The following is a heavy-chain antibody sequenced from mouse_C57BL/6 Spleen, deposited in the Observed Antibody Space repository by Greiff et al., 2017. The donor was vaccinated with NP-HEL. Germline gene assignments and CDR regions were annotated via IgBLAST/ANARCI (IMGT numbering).Heavy chain of an antibody. D-gene: IGHD4-1*01. CDR1: GYTFTSYW. J-gene: IGHJ2*01. CDR3: ARSTGTPDY. Sequence: VKLQQSGAELVKPGASVKLSCKASGYTFTSYWITWVKQRPGQGLEWIGDIYPGSGSTNYNEKFKSKATLTVDTSSSTAYMQLSSLTSEDSAVYYCARSTGTPDYWGQGTTLTVSS. V-gene: IGHV1-55*01. CDR2: IYPGSGST.